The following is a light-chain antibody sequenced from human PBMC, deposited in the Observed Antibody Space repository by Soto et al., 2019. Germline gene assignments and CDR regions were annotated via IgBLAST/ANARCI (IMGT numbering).Light chain of an antibody. Sequence: DIQMTQSPSTLSAFVGDRVTITCRASQNIGSWLAWYQQKAGKAPKLLIYKTSSLESGVPSRFSGSGSGTEFTLTISSLQPDDFATYYCQQYNSYSWTFGQGTKVDIK. CDR2: KTS. J-gene: IGKJ1*01. CDR3: QQYNSYSWT. V-gene: IGKV1-5*03. CDR1: QNIGSW.